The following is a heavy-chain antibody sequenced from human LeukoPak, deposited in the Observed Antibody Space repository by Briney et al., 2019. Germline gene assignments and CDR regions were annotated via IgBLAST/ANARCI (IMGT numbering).Heavy chain of an antibody. Sequence: GGSLRLSCAASGFTFSRYGMVWVRQAPGKGLEYVSGITSNGGTTYYGNSVKGRFTISRDNSKDTLYLQMGSLRTGDMAVYYCARGIRWASDYWGQGTLVTVAS. V-gene: IGHV3-64*01. CDR1: GFTFSRYG. D-gene: IGHD4-23*01. CDR3: ARGIRWASDY. CDR2: ITSNGGTT. J-gene: IGHJ4*02.